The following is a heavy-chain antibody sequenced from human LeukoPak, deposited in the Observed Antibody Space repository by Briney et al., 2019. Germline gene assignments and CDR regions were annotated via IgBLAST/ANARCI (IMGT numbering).Heavy chain of an antibody. CDR1: GYPFIGNA. V-gene: IGHV7-4-1*02. CDR2: INTNTGNP. CDR3: AKDNAGDIDY. Sequence: ASVKVSCKASGYPFIGNAMNWVRQAPGQGLELMGWINTNTGNPTYAQGFTGRFVFSLDTSVSKAYLQISSLKTEDTAVYYCAKDNAGDIDYWGQGTLVTVSS. D-gene: IGHD7-27*01. J-gene: IGHJ4*02.